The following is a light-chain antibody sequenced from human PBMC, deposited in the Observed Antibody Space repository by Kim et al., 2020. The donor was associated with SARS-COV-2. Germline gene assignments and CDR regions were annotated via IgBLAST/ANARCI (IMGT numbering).Light chain of an antibody. CDR2: KTS. CDR1: QDLNDW. J-gene: IGKJ2*01. V-gene: IGKV1-5*03. Sequence: PSTLSASVGDRVTITGRASQDLNDWLAWYQQKPGKAPKLLIYKTSALNSGVPSRFSGVGSGTEFTLTISTLQPEDFATYYCQHHASFGQGTKLEI. CDR3: QHHAS.